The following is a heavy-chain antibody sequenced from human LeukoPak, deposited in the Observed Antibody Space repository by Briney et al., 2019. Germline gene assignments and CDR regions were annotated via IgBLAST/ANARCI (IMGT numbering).Heavy chain of an antibody. Sequence: GGSLRLSCAASGFTFSSSVMHWVRQAPGKWLEWLAVISNDGSNKYYADSVKGRFTISRDNPKNTLYLEMNSLRAEDTAVYYCAKRGGSYFDYWGQGTLVTVSS. J-gene: IGHJ4*02. CDR2: ISNDGSNK. V-gene: IGHV3-30*18. CDR1: GFTFSSSV. D-gene: IGHD1-26*01. CDR3: AKRGGSYFDY.